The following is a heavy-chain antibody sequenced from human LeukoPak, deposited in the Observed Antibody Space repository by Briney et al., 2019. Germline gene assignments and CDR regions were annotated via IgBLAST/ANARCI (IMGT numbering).Heavy chain of an antibody. CDR3: TRGGGSTSGWYNWFDP. Sequence: PSETLSLTCSVSGGSIYNYYWSWIRQPPGKGLEWIGHISHSGSTSYHPSLKSRVTISVDMSKNQFSLNLTSVTAADTAVYYCTRGGGSTSGWYNWFDPWGQGTLVTVSP. CDR2: ISHSGST. J-gene: IGHJ5*02. CDR1: GGSIYNYY. D-gene: IGHD6-19*01. V-gene: IGHV4-59*01.